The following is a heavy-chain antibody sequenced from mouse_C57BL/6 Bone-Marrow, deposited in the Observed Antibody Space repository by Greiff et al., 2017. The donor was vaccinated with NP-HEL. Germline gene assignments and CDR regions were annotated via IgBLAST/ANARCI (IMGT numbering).Heavy chain of an antibody. Sequence: QVHVKQSGAELVKPGASVKLSCKASGYTFTSYWMHWVKQRPGQGLEWIGMIHPNSGSTNYNEKFKSKATLTVDKSSSTAYMQLSSLTSEDAAVYYCASNWAFAYWGQGTLVTVSA. J-gene: IGHJ3*01. D-gene: IGHD4-1*01. CDR2: IHPNSGST. CDR1: GYTFTSYW. CDR3: ASNWAFAY. V-gene: IGHV1-64*01.